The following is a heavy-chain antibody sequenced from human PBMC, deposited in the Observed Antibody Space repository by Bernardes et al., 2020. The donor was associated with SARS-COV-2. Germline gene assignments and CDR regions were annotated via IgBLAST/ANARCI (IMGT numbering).Heavy chain of an antibody. D-gene: IGHD6-6*01. J-gene: IGHJ6*02. Sequence: GSLRLSCAASGFTFSSYAMSWVRQAPGKGLEWVSAISGSGGSTYYADSVKGRFTISRDNSKNTLYLQMNSLRAEDTAVYYCAKDGYSSSASYYYGMDVWGQGTTVTVSS. CDR3: AKDGYSSSASYYYGMDV. CDR1: GFTFSSYA. V-gene: IGHV3-23*01. CDR2: ISGSGGST.